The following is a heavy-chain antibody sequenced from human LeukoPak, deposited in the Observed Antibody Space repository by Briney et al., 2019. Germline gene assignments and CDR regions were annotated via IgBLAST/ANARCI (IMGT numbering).Heavy chain of an antibody. CDR2: IYYSGST. V-gene: IGHV4-39*01. CDR3: ARQKWETYFDY. CDR1: GGSISSSSYY. J-gene: IGHJ4*03. Sequence: SETLSLTCTVSGGSISSSSYYWGWIRQPPGKGLEWIGSIYYSGSTYYNPSLKSRVTISVDTSKNQFSLKLSSVTAADTAVYYCARQKWETYFDYWGHGTLVTVSS. D-gene: IGHD1-26*01.